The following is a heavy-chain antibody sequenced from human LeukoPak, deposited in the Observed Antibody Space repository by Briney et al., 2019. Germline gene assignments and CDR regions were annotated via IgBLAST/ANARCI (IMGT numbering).Heavy chain of an antibody. CDR2: IYPGDSET. CDR1: AVTFNNYW. V-gene: IGHV5-51*01. Sequence: GESLKISCKGSAVTFNNYWIGWVRQLPGKGLDWMGMIYPGDSETRYSPSFQGQVTMSVDKSVNTAYLHWAGLKASDTAMYFCARLATRLLDHWGQGTRVTVSS. J-gene: IGHJ4*02. CDR3: ARLATRLLDH. D-gene: IGHD6-6*01.